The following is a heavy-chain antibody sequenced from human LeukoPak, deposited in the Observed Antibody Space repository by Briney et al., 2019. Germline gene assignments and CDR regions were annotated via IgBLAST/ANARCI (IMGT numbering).Heavy chain of an antibody. V-gene: IGHV3-48*01. CDR1: GFTFSSYS. CDR3: ARHAENGYDRFDH. D-gene: IGHD5-12*01. CDR2: ISSSSSTI. J-gene: IGHJ4*02. Sequence: PGGSLRLSCAASGFTFSSYSMNWVRQAPGKGLEWVSYISSSSSTIYYADSVKGRFTISRDNAKNSLYLQMNSLRAEDTAVYYCARHAENGYDRFDHWGQGTLVTVSS.